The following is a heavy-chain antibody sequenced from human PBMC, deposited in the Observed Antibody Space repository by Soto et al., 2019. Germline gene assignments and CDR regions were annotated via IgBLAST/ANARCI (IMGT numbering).Heavy chain of an antibody. V-gene: IGHV4-39*01. CDR3: ARHYGGYYYPYYYGMDV. J-gene: IGHJ6*02. CDR2: IYYSGST. CDR1: GGSISSSSYY. Sequence: SETLSLTCTVSGGSISSSSYYWGWIRQPPGRGLEWIGSIYYSGSTYYNPSLKSRVTISVDTSKNQFSLKLSSVTAADTAVYYCARHYGGYYYPYYYGMDVWGQGTTVTVSS. D-gene: IGHD3-22*01.